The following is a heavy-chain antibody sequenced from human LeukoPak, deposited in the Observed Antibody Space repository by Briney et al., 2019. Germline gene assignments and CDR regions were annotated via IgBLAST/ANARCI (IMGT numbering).Heavy chain of an antibody. CDR2: IYYSGST. V-gene: IGHV4-59*01. CDR3: ARGARDGVVGWFDP. CDR1: GDSSSTYS. D-gene: IGHD2-15*01. Sequence: PSETLSLTCTVSGDSSSTYSWTWLRQPPGKGLEWIGYIYYSGSTNYNPSLKSRITISVDTSKRQISLKLSSVTAADTAVYYCARGARDGVVGWFDPWGQGTLVTVPS. J-gene: IGHJ5*02.